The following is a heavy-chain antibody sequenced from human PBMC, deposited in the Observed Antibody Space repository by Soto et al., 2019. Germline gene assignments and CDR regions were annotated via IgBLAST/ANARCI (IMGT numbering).Heavy chain of an antibody. CDR2: IYYSGST. V-gene: IGHV4-59*01. D-gene: IGHD4-17*01. CDR3: ARDQGDYYPTGGMDV. J-gene: IGHJ6*02. CDR1: GVSISSYY. Sequence: SETLSLTCTVSGVSISSYYWSWLRQPPGKGLEWIGYIYYSGSTNYNPSLKSRVTISVDTSKNQFSLKLSSVTAADTAVYYCARDQGDYYPTGGMDVWGQGTTVTVSS.